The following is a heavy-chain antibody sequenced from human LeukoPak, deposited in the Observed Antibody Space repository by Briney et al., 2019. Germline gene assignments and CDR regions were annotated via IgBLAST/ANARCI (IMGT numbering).Heavy chain of an antibody. CDR1: GYTFTSYD. CDR3: ARSPYDFWSGYHYYYGMDV. CDR2: MNPNSGNT. Sequence: ASVKVSCKASGYTFTSYDINWLRQATGQGLEWMGWMNPNSGNTGYAQKFQGRVTMTRNTSISTAYMELSSLRSEDTAVYYCARSPYDFWSGYHYYYGMDVWGQGTTVTVSS. J-gene: IGHJ6*02. V-gene: IGHV1-8*01. D-gene: IGHD3-3*01.